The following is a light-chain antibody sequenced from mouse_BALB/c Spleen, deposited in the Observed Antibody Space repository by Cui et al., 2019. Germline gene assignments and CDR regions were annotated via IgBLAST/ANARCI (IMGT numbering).Light chain of an antibody. Sequence: DIVMTQSPSSLSVSAGEKATMSCKSSQSLLNSGNQKNYLAWYQQKPGQPPKLLIYGASTRESGVPDRFTGSGSGTDFTLTISSVQAEDLAVYYCQNDHSYPYTFGGGTKLEIK. CDR3: QNDHSYPYT. J-gene: IGKJ2*01. CDR1: QSLLNSGNQKNY. CDR2: GAS. V-gene: IGKV8-28*01.